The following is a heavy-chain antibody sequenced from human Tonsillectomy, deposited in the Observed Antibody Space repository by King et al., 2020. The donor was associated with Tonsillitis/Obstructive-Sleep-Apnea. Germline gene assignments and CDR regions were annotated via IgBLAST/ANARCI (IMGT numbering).Heavy chain of an antibody. Sequence: QLVQSGAEVKKPGASVKVSCKASGYTFTDYYIHWVRQAPGQGLEWMGWINPNSGGTNYAQKFQGWVTMTRDTSISTAYMELRRLRSDDTAVYYCARDHNLVPADPPTDYYMDVWGKGTTVTVSS. CDR1: GYTFTDYY. CDR2: INPNSGGT. CDR3: ARDHNLVPADPPTDYYMDV. V-gene: IGHV1-2*04. J-gene: IGHJ6*03. D-gene: IGHD2-2*01.